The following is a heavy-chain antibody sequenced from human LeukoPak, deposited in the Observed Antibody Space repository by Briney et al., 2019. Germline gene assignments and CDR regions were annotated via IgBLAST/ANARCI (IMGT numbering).Heavy chain of an antibody. D-gene: IGHD2-2*01. CDR3: ARGRTSLL. CDR1: GGSISSYD. J-gene: IGHJ2*01. CDR2: VHSSGST. V-gene: IGHV4-4*07. Sequence: SETLSLTCTVSGGSISSYDWNWIRQPVGKGLEWIGRVHSSGSTNYNASLKSRVTVSVDTSKNQISLRLNSVTAADTAVYYCARGRTSLLWGRGTLVTVSS.